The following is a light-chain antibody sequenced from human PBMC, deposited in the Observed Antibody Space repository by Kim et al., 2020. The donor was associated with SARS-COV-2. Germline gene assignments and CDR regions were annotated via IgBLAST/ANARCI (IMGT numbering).Light chain of an antibody. CDR2: AAS. CDR1: QGISTY. V-gene: IGKV1-39*01. Sequence: SASVGDRVIITCRASQGISTYLNWFQQKPGKAPKLLIYAASSLQSGVPSRFSGSGSGTDFTLTITSLQPEDFATYYCQQSYSSPRTFGQGTKLEVK. CDR3: QQSYSSPRT. J-gene: IGKJ2*01.